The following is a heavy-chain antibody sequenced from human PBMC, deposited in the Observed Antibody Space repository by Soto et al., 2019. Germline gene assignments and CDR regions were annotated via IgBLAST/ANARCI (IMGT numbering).Heavy chain of an antibody. D-gene: IGHD2-2*01. CDR1: GYSFTSYW. V-gene: IGHV5-10-1*01. CDR2: IDPSDSYT. CDR3: ASALSYCSSTSCYAHYYYGMAV. Sequence: ESLKISCKGSGYSFTSYWISWVRQMPGKGLEWMGRIDPSDSYTNYSPSFQGHVTISADKSISTAYLQWSSLKASDTAMYYCASALSYCSSTSCYAHYYYGMAVWGQGTTVTVSS. J-gene: IGHJ6*02.